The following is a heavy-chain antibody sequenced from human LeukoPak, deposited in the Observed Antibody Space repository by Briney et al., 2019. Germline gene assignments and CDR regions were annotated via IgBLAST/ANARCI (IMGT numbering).Heavy chain of an antibody. CDR3: ARDDTSCSSISCYSY. Sequence: ASVKVSCKASGYTFTSYGISWVRQAPGQGLEWMGRIIPILGIANYAQKFQGRVTITADKSTSTAYMELSSLRSEDTAVYYCARDDTSCSSISCYSYWGQGTLVTVSS. V-gene: IGHV1-69*04. D-gene: IGHD2-2*01. CDR2: IIPILGIA. J-gene: IGHJ4*02. CDR1: GYTFTSYG.